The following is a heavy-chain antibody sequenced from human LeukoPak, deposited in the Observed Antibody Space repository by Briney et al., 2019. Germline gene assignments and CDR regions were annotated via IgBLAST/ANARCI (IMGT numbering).Heavy chain of an antibody. CDR3: ARGLAILRYFDWLSLYYFDY. D-gene: IGHD3-9*01. CDR1: GYTFTSYD. V-gene: IGHV1-8*01. Sequence: ASVKVSCKASGYTFTSYDINWVRQATGQGLEWMGWMNPNSGNTGYAQKFQGRVTMTRNTSISTAYMELSSLRSEDTAVYYCARGLAILRYFDWLSLYYFDYWGQGTLVTVSS. CDR2: MNPNSGNT. J-gene: IGHJ4*02.